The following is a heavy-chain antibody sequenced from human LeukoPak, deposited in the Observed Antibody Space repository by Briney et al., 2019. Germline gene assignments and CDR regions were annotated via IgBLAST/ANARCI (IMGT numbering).Heavy chain of an antibody. CDR3: AKQWFGEQRAY. D-gene: IGHD3-10*01. V-gene: IGHV3-23*01. Sequence: GGSLRLSCAASGFTFSSFAMSWVRQAPGKGLEWASTISGSGGDTYYADSVKGRFIISRDNSKTTLYLQMNSLRAEDTAVYYCAKQWFGEQRAYWGQGTLVTVSS. CDR2: ISGSGGDT. CDR1: GFTFSSFA. J-gene: IGHJ4*02.